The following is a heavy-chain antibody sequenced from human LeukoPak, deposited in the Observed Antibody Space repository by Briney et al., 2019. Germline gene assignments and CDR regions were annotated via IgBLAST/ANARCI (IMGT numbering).Heavy chain of an antibody. CDR1: GGSICPYY. V-gene: IGHV4-59*01. CDR3: ARHGSGSYRQFDF. Sequence: PSETLSLTCTVSGGSICPYYWSWIRQPPGRGLEWIGFIYYTGSTNYNPSLKSRVTISLDTSKNQFSLKLSSVTAADTAVYFCARHGSGSYRQFDFWGQGTLVTVSS. J-gene: IGHJ4*02. D-gene: IGHD3-10*01. CDR2: IYYTGST.